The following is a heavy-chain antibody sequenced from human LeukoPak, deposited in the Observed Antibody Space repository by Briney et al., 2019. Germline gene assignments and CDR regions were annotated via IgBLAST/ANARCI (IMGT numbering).Heavy chain of an antibody. CDR2: IYYSGST. D-gene: IGHD6-13*01. CDR3: ARDLHIAPARQGYYYYYMDV. J-gene: IGHJ6*03. CDR1: GGSISSYY. V-gene: IGHV4-59*01. Sequence: SETLSLTCTVSGGSISSYYWSWIRQPPGKGLEWIGYIYYSGSTNYNPSLKSRVTISVDTSKNQFSLKLSSVTAADTAVYYCARDLHIAPARQGYYYYYMDVWGKGTSVTVSS.